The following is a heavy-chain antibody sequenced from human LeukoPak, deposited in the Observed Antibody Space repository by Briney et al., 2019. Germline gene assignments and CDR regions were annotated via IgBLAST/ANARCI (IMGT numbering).Heavy chain of an antibody. CDR2: IYYSGST. Sequence: SETLSLTCTVSGGSISSYYWSWIRQPPGEGLEWVGYIYYSGSTNYNPSLKRRVTISVDTSKNQFSLKLSSVTAADTAVYYCARGNVEMATDDAFDIWGQGTMVTVSS. D-gene: IGHD5-24*01. CDR1: GGSISSYY. J-gene: IGHJ3*02. CDR3: ARGNVEMATDDAFDI. V-gene: IGHV4-59*01.